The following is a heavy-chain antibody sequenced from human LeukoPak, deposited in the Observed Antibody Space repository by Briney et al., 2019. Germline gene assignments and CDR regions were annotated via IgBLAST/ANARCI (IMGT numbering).Heavy chain of an antibody. CDR3: ARASASYFDY. V-gene: IGHV3-11*06. Sequence: PGRSLRLSCAASGFTFSDYYMSWVRQAPGKGLEWVSYISSSSSSYTNYADSVKGRFTISRDNAKNSLYLQLNTLRDEDTGVYFCARASASYFDYWGQGTLVTVSS. CDR1: GFTFSDYY. J-gene: IGHJ4*02. CDR2: ISSSSSSYT.